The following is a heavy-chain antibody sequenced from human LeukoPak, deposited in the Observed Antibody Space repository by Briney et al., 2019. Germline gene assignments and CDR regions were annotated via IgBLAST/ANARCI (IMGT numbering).Heavy chain of an antibody. D-gene: IGHD2-2*02. CDR3: AREACSSTSCYTSPALDY. Sequence: PGGSLRLSCAASGFTFSSYGMHWVRQAPGKGLEWVAVIWYDGSNKYYADSVKGRFTISRDNSKNTLYLQMNSLRAEDTAVYYCAREACSSTSCYTSPALDYWGQGTLVTVSS. V-gene: IGHV3-33*01. CDR1: GFTFSSYG. J-gene: IGHJ4*02. CDR2: IWYDGSNK.